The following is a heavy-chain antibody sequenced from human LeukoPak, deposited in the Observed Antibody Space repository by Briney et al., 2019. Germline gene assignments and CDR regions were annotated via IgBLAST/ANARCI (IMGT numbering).Heavy chain of an antibody. CDR3: ARDWRRSSGWYLGDWFDP. CDR2: IYYSGST. V-gene: IGHV4-61*01. J-gene: IGHJ5*02. CDR1: GGSVGSGSYY. Sequence: SETLSLTCTVSGGSVGSGSYYWSWIRQPPGKGLEWIGYIYYSGSTNYNPSLKSRVTISVDTSKNQFYLKLSSVTAADTAVYYCARDWRRSSGWYLGDWFDPWGQGTLVTVSS. D-gene: IGHD6-19*01.